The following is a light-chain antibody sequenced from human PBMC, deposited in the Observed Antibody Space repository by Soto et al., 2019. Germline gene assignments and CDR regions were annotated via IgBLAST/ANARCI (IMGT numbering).Light chain of an antibody. CDR2: ANT. CDR1: RSNIGAGYD. Sequence: QSVLTQPPSVSGATGQRVTISCTGSRSNIGAGYDVHWYQHFPGTSPKLIIHANTDRPSGVPDRFSGSKSGTSASLAIAGLQAEAESDYYCQSYDSTLSAPIFGGGTQLTVL. CDR3: QSYDSTLSAPI. J-gene: IGLJ2*01. V-gene: IGLV1-40*01.